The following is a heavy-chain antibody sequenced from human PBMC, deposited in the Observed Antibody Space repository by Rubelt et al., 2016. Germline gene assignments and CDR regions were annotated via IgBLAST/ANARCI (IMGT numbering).Heavy chain of an antibody. CDR3: ANERAVEMATGYNWFDP. J-gene: IGHJ5*02. D-gene: IGHD5-24*01. Sequence: IEWWGGIIPIFGTANYAQKFQGRVTITADESTSTAYMELSSLRSEETAVYYCANERAVEMATGYNWFDPWGQGTLVTVSS. V-gene: IGHV1-69*01. CDR2: IIPIFGTA.